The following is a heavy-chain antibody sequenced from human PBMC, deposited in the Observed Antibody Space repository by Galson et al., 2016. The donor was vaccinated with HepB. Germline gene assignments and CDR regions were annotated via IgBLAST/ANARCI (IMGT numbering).Heavy chain of an antibody. J-gene: IGHJ5*02. D-gene: IGHD5-18*01. Sequence: SLRLSCAASGFTFSNAWMNWVRQAPGKGLEWVGRIKSKTDGGTTDYAAPVKGRFTISRDDSKNTLYLQMNSLKTEDTAVYYCTTGVRYTHGYSWFDPWGQGTLVTVSS. CDR1: GFTFSNAW. V-gene: IGHV3-15*07. CDR3: TTGVRYTHGYSWFDP. CDR2: IKSKTDGGTT.